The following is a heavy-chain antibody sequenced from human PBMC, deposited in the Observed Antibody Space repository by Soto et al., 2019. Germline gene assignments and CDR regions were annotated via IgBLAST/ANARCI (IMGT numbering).Heavy chain of an antibody. CDR2: ISSSSSYI. V-gene: IGHV3-21*01. CDR3: ARIVASPFWSGYIVDY. Sequence: PGGSLRLSCAASGFTFSSYSMNWVRQSPGKGLEWVSSISSSSSYIYYADSVKGRFTISRDNAKNSLYLQMNSLRAEDTAVYYCARIVASPFWSGYIVDYWGQGTLVTVSS. D-gene: IGHD3-3*01. CDR1: GFTFSSYS. J-gene: IGHJ4*02.